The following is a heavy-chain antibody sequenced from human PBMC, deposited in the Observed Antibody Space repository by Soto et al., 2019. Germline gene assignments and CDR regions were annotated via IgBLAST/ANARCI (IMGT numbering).Heavy chain of an antibody. CDR2: ISGSGGST. D-gene: IGHD2-21*01. CDR3: AKVRYCGGDCYSGSFDY. CDR1: GFTFSSYA. J-gene: IGHJ4*02. Sequence: GGSLRLSCAASGFTFSSYAMSWVRQAPGKGLEWVSAISGSGGSTYYADSVKGRFTISRDNSKNTLYLQMNSLRAEDTAVYYCAKVRYCGGDCYSGSFDYWGQGTLVTVSS. V-gene: IGHV3-23*01.